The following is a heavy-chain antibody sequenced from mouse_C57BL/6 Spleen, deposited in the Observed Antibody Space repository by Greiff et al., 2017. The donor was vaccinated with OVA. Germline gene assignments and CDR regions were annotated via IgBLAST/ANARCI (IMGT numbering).Heavy chain of an antibody. V-gene: IGHV1-64*01. CDR1: GYTFTSYW. D-gene: IGHD2-3*01. J-gene: IGHJ2*01. CDR2: IHPNSGST. Sequence: VQLQQSGAELVKPGASVKLSCKASGYTFTSYWMHWVKQRPGQGLEWIGMIHPNSGSTNYNEKFKSKATLTVDKSSSTAYMQLSSLTSEDSAVYYCARYARDGYYFDYWGQGTTLTVSS. CDR3: ARYARDGYYFDY.